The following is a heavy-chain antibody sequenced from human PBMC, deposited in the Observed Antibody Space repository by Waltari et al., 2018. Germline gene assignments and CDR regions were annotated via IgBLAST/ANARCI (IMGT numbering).Heavy chain of an antibody. V-gene: IGHV1-24*01. CDR2: FDPEDGET. Sequence: QVQLVQSGAEVKKPGASVKVSCKVSGYPLTELHMHLVRQAPGKGLEWMGGFDPEDGETIYAQKFQGRVTMTEDTSTDTAYMELSSLRSEDTAVYYCATSGSSWRLGAFDIWGQGTMVTVSS. CDR3: ATSGSSWRLGAFDI. J-gene: IGHJ3*02. CDR1: GYPLTELH. D-gene: IGHD6-13*01.